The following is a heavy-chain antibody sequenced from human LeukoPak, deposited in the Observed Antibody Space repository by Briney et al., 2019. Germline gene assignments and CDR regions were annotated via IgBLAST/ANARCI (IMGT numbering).Heavy chain of an antibody. CDR3: ARDQSGDWGLMRDFDY. Sequence: GGSLRLSCAASGFTFSSYAMHWVRQAPGKGLEWVAIISYDGSNKYYADSVKGRFIISRDYSKNTLYLRMNSLRAEDTAVYYCARDQSGDWGLMRDFDYWGQGTLVTVSS. CDR1: GFTFSSYA. D-gene: IGHD7-27*01. V-gene: IGHV3-30*04. CDR2: ISYDGSNK. J-gene: IGHJ4*02.